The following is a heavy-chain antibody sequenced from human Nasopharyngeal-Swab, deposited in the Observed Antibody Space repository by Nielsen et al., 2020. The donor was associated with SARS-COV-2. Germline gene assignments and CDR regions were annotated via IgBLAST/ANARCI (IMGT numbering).Heavy chain of an antibody. D-gene: IGHD5-18*01. CDR2: IYPGDSDT. CDR1: GYSFPSYW. J-gene: IGHJ6*02. CDR3: ARQLWLVDYYYGMDV. V-gene: IGHV5-51*01. Sequence: GESLKISCKGSGYSFPSYWIGWVRQMPGKGLEWMGIIYPGDSDTRYSPSFQGQVTISADKSISTAYLQWSSLKASDTAMYYCARQLWLVDYYYGMDVWGQGTTVTVSS.